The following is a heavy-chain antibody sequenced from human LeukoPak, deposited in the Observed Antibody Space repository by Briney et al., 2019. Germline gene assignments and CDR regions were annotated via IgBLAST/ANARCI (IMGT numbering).Heavy chain of an antibody. CDR1: GFTFSSYS. CDR2: ISTSSSYI. V-gene: IGHV3-21*01. Sequence: GGSLRLSCAASGFTFSSYSMNWVRQAPGKGLEWVSCISTSSSYIYYADSVKGRFTISRDNAKNSLYLQMNSLRAEDTAVYYCARDPIGITTYDSNFNYWGQGTLVTVSS. J-gene: IGHJ4*02. CDR3: ARDPIGITTYDSNFNY. D-gene: IGHD3-22*01.